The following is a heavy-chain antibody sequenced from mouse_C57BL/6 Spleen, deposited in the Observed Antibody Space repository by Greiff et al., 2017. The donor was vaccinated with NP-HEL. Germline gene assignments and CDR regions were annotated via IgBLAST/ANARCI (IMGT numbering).Heavy chain of an antibody. D-gene: IGHD2-3*01. CDR2: IDPNSGGT. J-gene: IGHJ4*01. CDR1: GYTFTSYW. CDR3: AREGIYDGYSHLSMDY. Sequence: QVHVKQSGAELVKPGASVKLSCKASGYTFTSYWMHWVKQRPGRGLEWIGRIDPNSGGTKYNEKFKSKATLTVDKPSSTAYMQLSSLTSEDSAVYYCAREGIYDGYSHLSMDYWGQGTSVTVSS. V-gene: IGHV1-72*01.